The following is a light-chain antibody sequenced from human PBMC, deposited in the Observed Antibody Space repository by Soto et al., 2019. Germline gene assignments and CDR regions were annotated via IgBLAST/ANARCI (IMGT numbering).Light chain of an antibody. V-gene: IGKV3-20*01. CDR1: QSVSSSF. J-gene: IGKJ5*01. CDR3: QQYGSSRVT. CDR2: GAS. Sequence: HSLVTLSFSPPVSAXLCSRASQSVSSSFLAWYQQKPGQAPRLLIYGASSRASGIPDRFSGSGSGTDFTLTISRLEPEDFAVYYCQQYGSSRVTFGQGTRLEI.